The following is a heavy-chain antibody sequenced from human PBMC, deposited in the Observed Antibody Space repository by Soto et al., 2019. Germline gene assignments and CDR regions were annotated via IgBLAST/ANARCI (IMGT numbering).Heavy chain of an antibody. CDR3: AKGSGYYIGLYYFDY. Sequence: PGGSLRLSCAASGFTFSSYAMSWVRQAPGKGLEWVSAISGSGGSTYYADSAKGRFTISRDNSKNTLYLQMNSLRAEDTAVYYCAKGSGYYIGLYYFDYWGQGTLVTVSS. D-gene: IGHD3-22*01. CDR1: GFTFSSYA. V-gene: IGHV3-23*01. CDR2: ISGSGGST. J-gene: IGHJ4*02.